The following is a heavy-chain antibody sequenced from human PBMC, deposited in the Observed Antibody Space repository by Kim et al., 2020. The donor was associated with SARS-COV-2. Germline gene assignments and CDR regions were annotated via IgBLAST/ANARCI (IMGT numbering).Heavy chain of an antibody. CDR2: IGGSGGST. D-gene: IGHD3-3*01. V-gene: IGHV3-23*01. CDR1: GFTLSSYA. J-gene: IGHJ4*02. Sequence: GGSLRLSCAASGFTLSSYAMSWVRQAPGKGLEWVSVIGGSGGSTYYADSVKGRFTISRDNSKITLYLQMNTLRAEDTAVYFCARGEISGRFLEWPAGHYWGQGTLVTVSS. CDR3: ARGEISGRFLEWPAGHY.